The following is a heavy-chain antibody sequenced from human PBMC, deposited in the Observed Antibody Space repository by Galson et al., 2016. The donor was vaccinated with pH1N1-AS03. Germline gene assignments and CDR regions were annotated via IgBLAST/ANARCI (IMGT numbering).Heavy chain of an antibody. D-gene: IGHD4-11*01. CDR3: AKDHSNFYGMDV. CDR1: GFSFSSYG. J-gene: IGHJ6*02. Sequence: SLRLSCAASGFSFSSYGMHWARQAPGKGLEWVAFIPYDGNNKYCSDSVKGRFTISRDNSKNTVYLQMNSLRAEDTAVYYCAKDHSNFYGMDVWGQGTTVTVSS. CDR2: IPYDGNNK. V-gene: IGHV3-30*02.